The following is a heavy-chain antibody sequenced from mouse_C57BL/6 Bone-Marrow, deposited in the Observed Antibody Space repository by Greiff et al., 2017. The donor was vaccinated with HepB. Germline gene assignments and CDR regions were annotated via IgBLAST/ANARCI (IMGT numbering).Heavy chain of an antibody. CDR2: IDPSDSYT. CDR1: GYTFTSYW. J-gene: IGHJ3*01. D-gene: IGHD3-1*01. CDR3: ARSGLY. V-gene: IGHV1-59*01. Sequence: QVQLQQPGAELVRPGTSVKLSCKASGYTFTSYWMHWVKQRPGQGLEWIGVIDPSDSYTNYNQKFKGKATLAVDTSSSAAYMQLSSRTSADSAVYYCARSGLYWGGGTLVTVSA.